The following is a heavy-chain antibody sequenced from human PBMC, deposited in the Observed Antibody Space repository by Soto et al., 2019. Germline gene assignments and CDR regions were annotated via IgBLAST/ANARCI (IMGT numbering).Heavy chain of an antibody. J-gene: IGHJ4*02. D-gene: IGHD4-17*01. CDR1: GGSVTNSSYY. V-gene: IGHV4-39*01. Sequence: PSETLSLTCTVSGGSVTNSSYYWGWIRQSPGKGLEWIGSVYYRGRSYSKSSVKSRVTISVDTSKNRFSLSLNSVTTSDTAVYFCVSQRTTVPTQALFDYWGPGALVTVPQ. CDR3: VSQRTTVPTQALFDY. CDR2: VYYRGRS.